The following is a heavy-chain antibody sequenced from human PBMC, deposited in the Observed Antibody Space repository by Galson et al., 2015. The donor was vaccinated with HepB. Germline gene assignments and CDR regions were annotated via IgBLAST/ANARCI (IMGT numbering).Heavy chain of an antibody. CDR1: EFTFSSYA. D-gene: IGHD2-21*01. CDR2: ISGSGGST. CDR3: AKTRDSSLHYYYGMDV. J-gene: IGHJ6*02. V-gene: IGHV3-23*01. Sequence: SLRLSCAASEFTFSSYAMTWVRQAPGKGLEWVSAISGSGGSTYYPDSVKGRFTISRDNSKNTLYLQMGSLRADDTAVYYCAKTRDSSLHYYYGMDVWGQGTTVTVSS.